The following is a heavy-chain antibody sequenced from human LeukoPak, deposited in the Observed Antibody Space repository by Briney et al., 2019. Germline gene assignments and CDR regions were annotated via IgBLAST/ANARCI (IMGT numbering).Heavy chain of an antibody. CDR2: MNPNSGNT. CDR3: ARVGSGSYLFDY. V-gene: IGHV1-8*03. CDR1: GYTFTSYD. J-gene: IGHJ4*02. Sequence: ASVKVSCKASGYTFTSYDINWVRQATGQGLEWTGWMNPNSGNTGYAQKFQGRVTITRNTSISTAYMELSSLRSEDTAVYYCARVGSGSYLFDYWGQGTLVTVSS. D-gene: IGHD1-26*01.